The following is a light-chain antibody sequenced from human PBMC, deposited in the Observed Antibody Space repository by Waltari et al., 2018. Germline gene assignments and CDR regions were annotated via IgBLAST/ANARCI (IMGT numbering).Light chain of an antibody. J-gene: IGKJ1*01. Sequence: EIVLTQSPGTLSLSPGERATLPCRASQSLPNNYLAWYHHKPGQAPRLIIFGASSRAAGIPDRFSGSGSGTDFTLTISRLEPEDFAVFYCHHYGDSSAWTFGQGTKLEI. CDR2: GAS. V-gene: IGKV3-20*01. CDR1: QSLPNNY. CDR3: HHYGDSSAWT.